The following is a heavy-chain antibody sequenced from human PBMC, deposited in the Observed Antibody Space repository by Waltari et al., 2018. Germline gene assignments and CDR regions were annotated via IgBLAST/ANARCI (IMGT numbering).Heavy chain of an antibody. Sequence: QVQLQESGPGLLKPSETLSLTCTVSGYSISSAYYWGWIRQTPGKGLEWIGNIYHSGNTYYTASLKSRVTIALDASKNQFSLKLTAMTAADTAVYYCVRARDDYGDYTNYYYMDVWGKGTTVTVSS. D-gene: IGHD4-17*01. CDR2: IYHSGNT. CDR1: GYSISSAYY. J-gene: IGHJ6*03. CDR3: VRARDDYGDYTNYYYMDV. V-gene: IGHV4-38-2*02.